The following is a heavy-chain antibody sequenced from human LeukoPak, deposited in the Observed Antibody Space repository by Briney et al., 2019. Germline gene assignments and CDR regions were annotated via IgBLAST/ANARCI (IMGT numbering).Heavy chain of an antibody. V-gene: IGHV3-53*01. J-gene: IGHJ4*02. Sequence: GGSLRLSCAASGFTVSNNYMSWVRQAPGEGLEWVSVIYSGGNTYLTDSVKGRFTISRDSSKNTLYLQMNSLRAEDTAVYYCATMGTGGWSFDSWGQGTLVTVSS. CDR3: ATMGTGGWSFDS. CDR2: IYSGGNT. D-gene: IGHD6-19*01. CDR1: GFTVSNNY.